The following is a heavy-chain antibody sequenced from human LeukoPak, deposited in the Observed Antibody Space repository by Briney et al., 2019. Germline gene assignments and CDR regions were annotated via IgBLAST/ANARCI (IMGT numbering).Heavy chain of an antibody. CDR2: ISSSSSYI. D-gene: IGHD3-10*01. CDR1: GFTFSSYS. Sequence: GGSLRLSCAASGFTFSSYSMNWVRQAPGKGLEWVSSISSSSSYIYYADSVKGRFTISRDNAKNSLYLQMNSLRAEDTAVYYCAREGSGNYYFYYMDVWGKGTTVTISS. CDR3: AREGSGNYYFYYMDV. V-gene: IGHV3-21*01. J-gene: IGHJ6*03.